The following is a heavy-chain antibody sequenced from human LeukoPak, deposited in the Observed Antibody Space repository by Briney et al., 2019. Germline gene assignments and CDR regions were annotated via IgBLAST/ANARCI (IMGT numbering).Heavy chain of an antibody. V-gene: IGHV3-30*01. J-gene: IGHJ4*02. CDR2: ISRDESKT. CDR1: GFIFSNYA. D-gene: IGHD3-10*01. CDR3: ARDSTYWYDSGSSGPHYFDY. Sequence: GGSLRLSCAASGFIFSNYAMHWVRQAPAKGLEWVALISRDESKTYHADCVKGRFSISRDNSKNTLYLQLNSLRAEDTSVYYCARDSTYWYDSGSSGPHYFDYWGQGTLVTVSS.